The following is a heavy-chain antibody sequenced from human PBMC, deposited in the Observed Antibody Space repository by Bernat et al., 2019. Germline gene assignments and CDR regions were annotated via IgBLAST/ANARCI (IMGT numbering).Heavy chain of an antibody. V-gene: IGHV3-33*01. CDR3: VRQDLVTTLASFDY. CDR2: IWYAGSNK. CDR1: GFTFSNYG. D-gene: IGHD4-11*01. J-gene: IGHJ4*02. Sequence: QVQLVESGGGVVQPGRSLRLSCAASGFTFSNYGMHWVRQAPGKGLEWVAVIWYAGSNKYYADSVKGRFTISRDNSKNTLYLQMNSLRAEDTAVYYCVRQDLVTTLASFDYWGQRTLVTVSS.